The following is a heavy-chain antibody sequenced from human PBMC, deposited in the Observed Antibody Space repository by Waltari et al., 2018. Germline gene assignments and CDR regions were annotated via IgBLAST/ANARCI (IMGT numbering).Heavy chain of an antibody. CDR1: GGSLSSSSYY. D-gene: IGHD4-17*01. CDR3: ARGESFYDYGDYGLDAFDI. V-gene: IGHV4-39*01. CDR2: IYYSGTT. Sequence: QLQLQESGPGLVKPSETLSLTCTVSGGSLSSSSYYWGWIRQPPGKGLEWIGTIYYSGTTYYNPSLKSRVTISVDTSKKQFSLKLRSVTAPDTAVYYCARGESFYDYGDYGLDAFDIWGQGTMVTVSS. J-gene: IGHJ3*02.